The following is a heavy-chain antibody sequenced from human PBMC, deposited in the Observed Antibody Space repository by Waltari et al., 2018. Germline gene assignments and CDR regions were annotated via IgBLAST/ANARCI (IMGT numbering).Heavy chain of an antibody. Sequence: EVQLVETGGGLIQPGGSLRLSCAASGFTVRSNYMSWVRQAPGKGLEWVSVIDSGGSTYCADSGKGRFTSSRDKSKNALDLQMNSLRAEDTAVYYCARGEVTMVRGVEPGGQGTLVTVSA. CDR3: ARGEVTMVRGVEP. V-gene: IGHV3-53*02. J-gene: IGHJ5*02. CDR2: IDSGGST. CDR1: GFTVRSNY. D-gene: IGHD3-10*01.